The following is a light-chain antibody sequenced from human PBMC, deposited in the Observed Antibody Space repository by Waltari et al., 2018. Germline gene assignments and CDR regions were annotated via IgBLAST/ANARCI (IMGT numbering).Light chain of an antibody. J-gene: IGLJ7*01. CDR3: GTWDSSLSGAV. V-gene: IGLV1-51*02. Sequence: QSVLTQPPSVSAAPGQRVTIPCAGGSSNLGINYVSCYRQFHGTAPKLRIYEDSGRPSGIPGRFSGSKSGTSATLDITGLQAGDEADYYCGTWDSSLSGAVFGGGTHLTVL. CDR1: SSNLGINY. CDR2: EDS.